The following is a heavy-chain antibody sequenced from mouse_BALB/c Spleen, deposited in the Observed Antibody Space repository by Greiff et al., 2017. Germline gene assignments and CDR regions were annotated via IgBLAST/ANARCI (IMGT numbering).Heavy chain of an antibody. Sequence: QVQLQQPGAELVMPGASVKMSCKASGYTFTDYWMHWVKQRPGQGLEWIGAIDTSDSYTSYNQKFKRKATLTVDKSSSTAYMQLSSLTSEDSAVYYCTIGGFDYWGQGTTLTVSS. J-gene: IGHJ2*01. V-gene: IGHV1-69*01. CDR2: IDTSDSYT. CDR1: GYTFTDYW. CDR3: TIGGFDY.